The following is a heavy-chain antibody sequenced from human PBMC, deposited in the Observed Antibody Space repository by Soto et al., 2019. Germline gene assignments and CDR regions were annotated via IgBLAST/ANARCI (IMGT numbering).Heavy chain of an antibody. J-gene: IGHJ4*02. CDR3: TTEGDGYKGPSYYFDY. V-gene: IGHV3-15*07. Sequence: PGGSLRLSCAASGFTFSSYSMNWIRQPPGKGLEWVGRIKSKTDGGTTDYAAPVKGRFTISRDDSKNTLYLQMNSLKTEDTAVYYCTTEGDGYKGPSYYFDYWGQGTLVTVSS. CDR2: IKSKTDGGTT. CDR1: GFTFSSYS. D-gene: IGHD5-12*01.